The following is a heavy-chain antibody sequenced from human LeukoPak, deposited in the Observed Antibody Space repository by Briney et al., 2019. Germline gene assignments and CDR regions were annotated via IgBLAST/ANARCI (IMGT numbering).Heavy chain of an antibody. J-gene: IGHJ3*02. CDR3: ARGPMIVVRGAFDI. CDR1: GYIFSDYT. V-gene: IGHV1-3*03. CDR2: INGENGNT. Sequence: GASVKVSCKASGYIFSDYTMHWVRQAPGQRLEWMGWINGENGNTKYSQELRGRVTFTSDSSATTVYMELSSLRSEDVAVYYCARGPMIVVRGAFDIWGQGTMVTVSS. D-gene: IGHD3-22*01.